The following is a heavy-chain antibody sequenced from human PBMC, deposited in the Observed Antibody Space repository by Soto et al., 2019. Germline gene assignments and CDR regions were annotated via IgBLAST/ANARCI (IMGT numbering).Heavy chain of an antibody. V-gene: IGHV3-23*01. CDR3: AKALYGGFTY. Sequence: EVRLLESGGGLVQPGGSLRLSCAASGFTFSVYAMSWVRQAPGKGLEWVSGISGSGDSTHYADSVKGRFTVSRDNSKSKMYLQTNSLRAEDTAIYYSAKALYGGFTYWRQGTLVTVSS. CDR1: GFTFSVYA. D-gene: IGHD3-10*01. CDR2: ISGSGDST. J-gene: IGHJ4*02.